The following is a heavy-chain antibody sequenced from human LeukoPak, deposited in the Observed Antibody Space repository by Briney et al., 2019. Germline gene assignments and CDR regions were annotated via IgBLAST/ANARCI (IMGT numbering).Heavy chain of an antibody. CDR1: GFTFSSYE. CDR2: ISSSGSTI. D-gene: IGHD1-26*01. Sequence: GGSLRLSCAASGFTFSSYEMSWVRQAPGKGLEWVSYISSSGSTIYYADSVKGRFTISRDNANISLYLQMNSLRAEDTAVYYCARAADSGSYYGAAFDIWGQGTMVTVSS. V-gene: IGHV3-48*03. J-gene: IGHJ3*02. CDR3: ARAADSGSYYGAAFDI.